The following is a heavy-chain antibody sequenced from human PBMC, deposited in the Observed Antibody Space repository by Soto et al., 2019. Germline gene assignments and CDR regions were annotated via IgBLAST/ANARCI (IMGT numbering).Heavy chain of an antibody. D-gene: IGHD3-22*01. CDR2: IYYSGST. CDR3: ARGGRFYYNNWFDP. J-gene: IGHJ5*02. CDR1: GGSISSGGYY. Sequence: QVQLQESGPGLVKPSQTLSLTCTVSGGSISSGGYYWSWIRQHPGKVLEWIGYIYYSGSTYYNPSLKSRVTISVDTSKNQFSLKLSSVTAADTAVYYCARGGRFYYNNWFDPWGQGTLVTVSS. V-gene: IGHV4-31*03.